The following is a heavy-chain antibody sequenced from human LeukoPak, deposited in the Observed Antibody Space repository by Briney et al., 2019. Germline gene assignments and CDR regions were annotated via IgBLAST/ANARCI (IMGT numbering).Heavy chain of an antibody. CDR1: GGSFSGYY. D-gene: IGHD1-26*01. CDR2: INHSGST. V-gene: IGHV4-34*01. J-gene: IGHJ4*02. CDR3: ARKRGFGSYCPDY. Sequence: SETLSLTCAVYGGSFSGYYWSWIRQPPGKGLEWIGEINHSGSTNYNPSLKSRVTISVDTSKNQFSLKLSSVTAADTAVYYCARKRGFGSYCPDYWGQGTLVTVSS.